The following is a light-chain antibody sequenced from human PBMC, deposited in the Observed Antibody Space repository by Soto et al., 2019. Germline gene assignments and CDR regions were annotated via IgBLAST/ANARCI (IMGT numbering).Light chain of an antibody. CDR2: DAS. CDR3: QQRSNWPLIT. V-gene: IGKV3-11*01. CDR1: QSVSSY. J-gene: IGKJ5*01. Sequence: EIVLTQSPATLSLSPGERATLSCRASQSVSSYLAWYQQKPGQAPRLLIYDASNRATGIPARFSGSGSGTDFPLTISSLEPEDFAVYFWQQRSNWPLITFGQGTRLEIK.